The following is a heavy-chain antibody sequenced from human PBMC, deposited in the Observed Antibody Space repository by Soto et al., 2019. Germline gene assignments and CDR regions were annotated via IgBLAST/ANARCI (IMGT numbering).Heavy chain of an antibody. V-gene: IGHV1-18*01. CDR1: DFSFTSDH. J-gene: IGHJ5*01. Sequence: QVQLVQSGPEVKKPGASVKVSCKASDFSFTSDHISWVRQAPGQSPAWMGWVNIYNGNTNYAPKLRGRATMTTDTSTSTAYMELRSLTSADTAVYYGARADYGDYDSWGQGTLVTVSS. D-gene: IGHD4-17*01. CDR2: VNIYNGNT. CDR3: ARADYGDYDS.